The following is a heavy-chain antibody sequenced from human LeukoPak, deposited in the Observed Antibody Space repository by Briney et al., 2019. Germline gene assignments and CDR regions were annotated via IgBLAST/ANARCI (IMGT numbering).Heavy chain of an antibody. J-gene: IGHJ4*02. Sequence: SETLSLTCAVYGGSFSGYYWSWIRQPPGKGLEWIGEINHSGSTNYNPSLKSRVTISVDTSKNQFSLKLSSVTAADTAVYYCARGRRDRSPIAYWGQGTLVTVSS. V-gene: IGHV4-34*01. CDR2: INHSGST. CDR3: ARGRRDRSPIAY. CDR1: GGSFSGYY. D-gene: IGHD2-21*02.